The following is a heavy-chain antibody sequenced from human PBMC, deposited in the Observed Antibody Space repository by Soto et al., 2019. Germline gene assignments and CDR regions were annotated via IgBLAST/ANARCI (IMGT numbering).Heavy chain of an antibody. Sequence: SETLSLTCTVSGGSITSDYSCWSWIRQPPGEGLEWIGHIFDSGTTYTNPSLRSQVAISLDTSKNHFSLTLSSVTAADTAVYYCARAIGYSSSWYEVVVTAIHSNGNYNWFDPWGQGTLVTVSS. V-gene: IGHV4-30-4*01. CDR2: IFDSGTT. J-gene: IGHJ5*02. CDR3: ARAIGYSSSWYEVVVTAIHSNGNYNWFDP. D-gene: IGHD6-13*01. CDR1: GGSITSDYSC.